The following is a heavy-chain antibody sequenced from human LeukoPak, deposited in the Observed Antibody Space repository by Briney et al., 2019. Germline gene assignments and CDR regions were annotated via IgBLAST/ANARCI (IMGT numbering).Heavy chain of an antibody. CDR1: GYTFTNYD. CDR2: MHPSNGDT. V-gene: IGHV1-8*01. J-gene: IGHJ3*01. Sequence: ASVNVSCKASGYTFTNYDINWVRQAPGQGLEWMGWMHPSNGDTGYAQKFQGRVTMTRNTSTTTAYMELSSLRSDDTAVYYCARRVRGVVIFSRAQGSFDLWGQGTLVTVSS. D-gene: IGHD3-10*01. CDR3: ARRVRGVVIFSRAQGSFDL.